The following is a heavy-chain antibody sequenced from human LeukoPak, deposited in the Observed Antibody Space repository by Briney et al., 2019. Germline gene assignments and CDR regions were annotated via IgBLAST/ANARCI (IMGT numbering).Heavy chain of an antibody. D-gene: IGHD6-13*01. CDR2: INAGNGNT. CDR3: ARGPAAGTGAFYYFDY. V-gene: IGHV1-3*01. Sequence: GASVKVSCKASGYTFTSYAMHWVRQAPGQRLEWMGWINAGNGNTKYSQKFQGRVTITRDTSASTAYMELSSLRSEDTAVYYCARGPAAGTGAFYYFDYWGQGTLVTVSS. CDR1: GYTFTSYA. J-gene: IGHJ4*02.